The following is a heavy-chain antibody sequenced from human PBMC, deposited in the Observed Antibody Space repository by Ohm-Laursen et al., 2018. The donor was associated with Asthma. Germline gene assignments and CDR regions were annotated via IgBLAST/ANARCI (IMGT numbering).Heavy chain of an antibody. D-gene: IGHD3-22*01. V-gene: IGHV3-9*01. CDR3: ARDGSRSGHYPRPHDY. CDR1: GFTFDDYA. CDR2: ISWNSGSI. Sequence: SLRLSCTASGFTFDDYAMNWVRQAPGKGLEWVSGISWNSGSIGYADSVKGRFTISRDNAKNSLYLQTNSLRAEDTAVYYCARDGSRSGHYPRPHDYWGQGTLVTVSS. J-gene: IGHJ4*02.